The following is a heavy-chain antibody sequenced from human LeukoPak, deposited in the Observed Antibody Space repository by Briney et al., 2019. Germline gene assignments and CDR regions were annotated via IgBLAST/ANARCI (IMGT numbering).Heavy chain of an antibody. CDR3: ARSSWSGYYTVEYFQH. CDR1: GFTFSSYW. J-gene: IGHJ1*01. V-gene: IGHV3-7*01. Sequence: GGSLRLSCAASGFTFSSYWMSWVRQAPGKGLEWVANIKQDGSEKYYVDSVKGRFTISRDNAKNSLYLQMNSLRAEDTAVYYCARSSWSGYYTVEYFQHWGQGTLVTVSS. D-gene: IGHD3-3*01. CDR2: IKQDGSEK.